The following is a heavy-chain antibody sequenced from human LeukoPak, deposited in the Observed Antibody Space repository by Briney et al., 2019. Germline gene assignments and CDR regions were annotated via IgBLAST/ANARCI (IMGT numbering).Heavy chain of an antibody. V-gene: IGHV1-2*02. CDR2: INPNSGGT. J-gene: IGHJ6*03. CDR1: GYTFTGYY. Sequence: GASVKVSCKASGYTFTGYYMHWVRQAPGQGLEWMGWINPNSGGTNYAQKFQGRVTMTRDTSISTAYMELSSLGSEDTAVYYCARGTTVTTHYYYYYYMDVWGKGTTVTVSS. D-gene: IGHD4-11*01. CDR3: ARGTTVTTHYYYYYYMDV.